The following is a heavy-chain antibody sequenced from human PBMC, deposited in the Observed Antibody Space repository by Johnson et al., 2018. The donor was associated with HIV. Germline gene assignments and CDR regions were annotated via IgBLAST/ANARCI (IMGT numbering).Heavy chain of an antibody. CDR3: ARDRRNRQWQRLDAFDI. CDR1: GFSFNDSG. Sequence: VQLVESGGSVVRPGGSLRLSCAASGFSFNDSGMNWVRQAPGKGLEWVSGINWNGGSTGYADSVKGRFTISRDNAKNSLHLQMNSLRAEDTAFYYCARDRRNRQWQRLDAFDIWGQGTMVIVSS. V-gene: IGHV3-20*04. J-gene: IGHJ3*02. D-gene: IGHD6-19*01. CDR2: INWNGGST.